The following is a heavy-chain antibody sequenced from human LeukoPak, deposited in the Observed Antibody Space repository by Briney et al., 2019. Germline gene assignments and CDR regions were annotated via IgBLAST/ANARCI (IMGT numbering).Heavy chain of an antibody. Sequence: VASVKVSCKASGYTFTGYYMHWVRQAPGQGLEWMGWINPNSGGTNYAQKFQGRVTMTRDTSISTAYMELSRLRSDDTAVYYCAKVGKPNVLRYFFDYWGQGTLVTVSS. CDR3: AKVGKPNVLRYFFDY. CDR2: INPNSGGT. CDR1: GYTFTGYY. J-gene: IGHJ4*02. V-gene: IGHV1-2*02. D-gene: IGHD3-9*01.